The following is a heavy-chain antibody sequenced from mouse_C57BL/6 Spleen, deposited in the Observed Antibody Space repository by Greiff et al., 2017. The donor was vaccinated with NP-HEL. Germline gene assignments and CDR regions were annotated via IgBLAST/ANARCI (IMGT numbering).Heavy chain of an antibody. D-gene: IGHD4-1*01. CDR2: IDPSDSET. Sequence: VQLQQPGAELVRPGSSVKLSCKASGYTFTSYWMHWVKQRPIQGLEWIGNIDPSDSETHYNQKFKDKATLTVDKSSSTAYMQLSSLTSEDSAVYYCARRPRTGKDYFDYWGQGTTRTVSS. V-gene: IGHV1-52*01. CDR1: GYTFTSYW. CDR3: ARRPRTGKDYFDY. J-gene: IGHJ2*01.